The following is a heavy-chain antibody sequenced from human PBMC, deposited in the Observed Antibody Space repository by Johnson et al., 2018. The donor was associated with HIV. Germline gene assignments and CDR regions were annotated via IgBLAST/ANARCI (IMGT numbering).Heavy chain of an antibody. CDR3: ARDAPNFFTSGVRDDAFDI. D-gene: IGHD5-12*01. CDR2: ISWDGGST. V-gene: IGHV3-43D*04. J-gene: IGHJ3*02. CDR1: GFTFDDYA. Sequence: QLVESGGGLVQPGGSLRLSCAASGFTFDDYAMHWVRHPPGKGLEWVSLISWDGGSTYYADSVKGRFTISRDNSKNTLYLQMNSLRAEDMAVYYCARDAPNFFTSGVRDDAFDIWGPGTMVTVSP.